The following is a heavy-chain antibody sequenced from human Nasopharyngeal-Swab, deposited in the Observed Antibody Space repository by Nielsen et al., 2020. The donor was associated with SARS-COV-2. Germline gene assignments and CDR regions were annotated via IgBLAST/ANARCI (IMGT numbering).Heavy chain of an antibody. Sequence: GGSLRLSCAASGFTVSSKYMSWVRQAPGQGLEWVSLIYSGGSTYYADSVKGRFTISRDNSKNTLYLHMNSLRAEDTAVYYCASPERGYSYGYEYYYAMDVWGQGTTVTVSS. CDR1: GFTVSSKY. CDR2: IYSGGST. CDR3: ASPERGYSYGYEYYYAMDV. J-gene: IGHJ6*02. D-gene: IGHD5-18*01. V-gene: IGHV3-53*01.